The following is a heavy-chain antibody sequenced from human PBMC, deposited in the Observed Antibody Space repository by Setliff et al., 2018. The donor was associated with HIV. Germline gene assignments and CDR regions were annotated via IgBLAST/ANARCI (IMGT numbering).Heavy chain of an antibody. CDR1: GFTFSSYS. D-gene: IGHD3-3*01. V-gene: IGHV3-48*01. CDR3: ARDSRSLVYNFCSGYYGNWFDP. Sequence: PGGSLRLSCAASGFTFSSYSMNWVRQAPGKGLEWVSYISSSSSTIYYADSVKGRFTIPRDNAKNSLYLQMNSLRAEDTAVYYCARDSRSLVYNFCSGYYGNWFDPWGQGTLVTVSS. CDR2: ISSSSSTI. J-gene: IGHJ5*02.